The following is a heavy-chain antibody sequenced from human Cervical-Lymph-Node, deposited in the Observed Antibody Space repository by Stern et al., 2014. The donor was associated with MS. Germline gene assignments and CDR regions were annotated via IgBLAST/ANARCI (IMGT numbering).Heavy chain of an antibody. V-gene: IGHV4-59*01. CDR1: GGSIGRYY. CDR3: TRDGRSSLSEYFQT. J-gene: IGHJ1*01. CDR2: IYHNENT. D-gene: IGHD6-6*01. Sequence: QLQLQESGPGLVKPSETLSLTCTVSGGSIGRYYWSWVRQPPGKSLEWLGYIYHNENTNYNPSLKSRVSMSVDTSKNQFSLNLTSVTAADTAVYYCTRDGRSSLSEYFQTWGQGSLVTVSS.